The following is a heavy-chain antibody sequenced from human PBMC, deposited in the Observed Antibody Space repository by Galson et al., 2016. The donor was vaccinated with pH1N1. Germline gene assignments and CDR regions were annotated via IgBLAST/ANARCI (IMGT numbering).Heavy chain of an antibody. D-gene: IGHD1-7*01. CDR3: ATSSPHITGTTGFFGLDV. J-gene: IGHJ6*02. CDR2: ISPDSGGT. CDR1: TYSFSGYY. V-gene: IGHV1-2*04. Sequence: SVKVSCKASTYSFSGYYIHWVRRAPGQGLEWMGWISPDSGGTVYAQKFQDWVTMTWDTSISTTYMEVTRLTSDDTAVYFCATSSPHITGTTGFFGLDVWGQGTTVTVSS.